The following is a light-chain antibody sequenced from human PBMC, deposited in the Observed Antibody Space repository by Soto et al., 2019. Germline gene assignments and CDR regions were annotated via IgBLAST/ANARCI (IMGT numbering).Light chain of an antibody. CDR1: SSNIGTGYD. Sequence: QSVLTQPPSVSGAPGQRVTISCTGSSSNIGTGYDVHWYHQLPGAAPKLLIYDNINRPSGVPDRFSGSKSGTSASLAITGLQAEDEGDYYCQSYDSSLGTVFGGGTKLTVL. CDR3: QSYDSSLGTV. V-gene: IGLV1-40*01. J-gene: IGLJ3*02. CDR2: DNI.